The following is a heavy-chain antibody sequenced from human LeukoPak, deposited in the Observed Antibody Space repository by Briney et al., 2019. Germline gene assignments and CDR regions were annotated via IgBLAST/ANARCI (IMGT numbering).Heavy chain of an antibody. V-gene: IGHV4-34*01. J-gene: IGHJ3*02. CDR3: ARGPFCSGGACRDDAFDI. CDR2: IHHSGNT. D-gene: IGHD2-15*01. CDR1: GGPFSGYY. Sequence: SETLSLTCAVSGGPFSGYYWTWIRQPLGKGLEWIGEIHHSGNTNYNPSLNDRATMSLNTSNNQVYLTLISVTAADTAVYYCARGPFCSGGACRDDAFDIWGQGTMVTVS.